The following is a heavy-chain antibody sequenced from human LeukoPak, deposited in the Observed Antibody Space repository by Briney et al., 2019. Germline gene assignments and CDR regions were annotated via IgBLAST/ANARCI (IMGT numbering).Heavy chain of an antibody. Sequence: GGSLRLSCTASGFTFGDYAMSWVRQAPGKGLEWVSSISSSSSYIYYADSVKGRFTISRDNAKNSLYLQMNSPRAEDTAVYYCARAGSSWHNYFDYWGQGTLVTVSS. CDR3: ARAGSSWHNYFDY. J-gene: IGHJ4*02. D-gene: IGHD6-13*01. V-gene: IGHV3-21*01. CDR1: GFTFGDYA. CDR2: ISSSSSYI.